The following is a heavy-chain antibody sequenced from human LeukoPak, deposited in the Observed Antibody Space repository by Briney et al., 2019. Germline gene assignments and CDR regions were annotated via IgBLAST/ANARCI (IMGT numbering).Heavy chain of an antibody. V-gene: IGHV3-9*01. CDR1: GFTFDDYA. CDR3: AKGTSSGWYLIAFDI. Sequence: GGSLRLSCAASGFTFDDYAMHWVRQAPGKGLEWVSGISWNSGSIGYADSVKGRFTISRDNAKNSLYLQMNSLRAEDTALYYCAKGTSSGWYLIAFDIWGQGTMVTVS. D-gene: IGHD6-19*01. CDR2: ISWNSGSI. J-gene: IGHJ3*02.